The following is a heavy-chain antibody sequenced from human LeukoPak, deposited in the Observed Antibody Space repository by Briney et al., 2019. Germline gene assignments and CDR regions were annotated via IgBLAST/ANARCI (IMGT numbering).Heavy chain of an antibody. V-gene: IGHV3-11*01. CDR2: ISSSGGAI. D-gene: IGHD3-22*01. CDR3: ARAGDTSGYYLYFDY. J-gene: IGHJ4*02. CDR1: GFTFSDYY. Sequence: GGSLRLSCAASGFTFSDYYMSWIRQAPGKGLEWVSYISSSGGAIDYADSVKGRFTISRDNAKNSLFLQMNSLRAEDTAVYYCARAGDTSGYYLYFDYWGQGTLVTVSS.